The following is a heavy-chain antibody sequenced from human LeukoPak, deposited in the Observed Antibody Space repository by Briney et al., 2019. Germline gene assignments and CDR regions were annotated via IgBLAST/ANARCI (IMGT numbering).Heavy chain of an antibody. D-gene: IGHD5-18*01. J-gene: IGHJ5*02. CDR2: INHSGST. CDR3: ANMGYSYAPGLFDP. Sequence: PSETLSLTCAVYGGSFSGYYWSWIRQPPGKGLEWIGEINHSGSTNYNPSLKSRVSMSVDTSKNQFSLKLSSVTAADTAVYYCANMGYSYAPGLFDPWGQGTLVTVSS. V-gene: IGHV4-34*01. CDR1: GGSFSGYY.